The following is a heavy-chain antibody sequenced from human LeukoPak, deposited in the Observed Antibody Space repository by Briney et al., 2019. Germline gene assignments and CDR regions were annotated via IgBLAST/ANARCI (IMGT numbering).Heavy chain of an antibody. V-gene: IGHV3-74*01. J-gene: IGHJ4*02. CDR2: INSDGSTT. CDR3: ARDSGYGGNSDY. Sequence: GGSLRLSCAASGFTVSSNYMSWVRQAPGKGLVWVSRINSDGSTTSYADSVKGRFTISRDNTKNTLYLQMNSLRAGDTAVYYCARDSGYGGNSDYWGQGTLVTVSS. D-gene: IGHD4-23*01. CDR1: GFTVSSNY.